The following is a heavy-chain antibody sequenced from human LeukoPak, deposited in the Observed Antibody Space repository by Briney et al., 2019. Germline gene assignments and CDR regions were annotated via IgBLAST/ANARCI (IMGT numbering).Heavy chain of an antibody. D-gene: IGHD5-12*01. V-gene: IGHV3-9*01. J-gene: IGHJ3*02. CDR3: ARRDSGYDNRAFDI. CDR1: GFTFDDYA. CDR2: ISWNSGSM. Sequence: GGSLRLSCAASGFTFDDYAMHWVRQAPGKGLEWVSGISWNSGSMDYADSVKGRFTISRDNAKNSLYLQMNSLRAEDTAVYYCARRDSGYDNRAFDIWGQGTVVTVSS.